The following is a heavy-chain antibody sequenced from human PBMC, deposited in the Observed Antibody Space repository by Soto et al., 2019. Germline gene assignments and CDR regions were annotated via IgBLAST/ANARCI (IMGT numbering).Heavy chain of an antibody. V-gene: IGHV3-23*01. CDR1: GFAVSFYS. CDR2: ISGNGGTT. Sequence: EVVLLESGGGLVQPGGSLRLSCAVSGFAVSFYSMSWVRQAPGKGLEWVASISGNGGTTYYAASGKGRFTFSRDNSKNTISLQMNNLRGEDAAVYYCAKDRGGFTNGWEFFDSWGQGTLVTVSS. J-gene: IGHJ4*02. D-gene: IGHD3-10*01. CDR3: AKDRGGFTNGWEFFDS.